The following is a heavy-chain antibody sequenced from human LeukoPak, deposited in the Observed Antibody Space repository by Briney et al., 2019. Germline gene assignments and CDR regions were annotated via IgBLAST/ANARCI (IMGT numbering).Heavy chain of an antibody. J-gene: IGHJ4*02. V-gene: IGHV3-7*01. CDR2: IKQDGSEK. CDR3: ARVQSRWVSWYYDSSGYYDY. D-gene: IGHD3-22*01. CDR1: GFTFSSYW. Sequence: GSLRLSCAASGFTFSSYWMSWVRQAPGKGLEWVANIKQDGSEKYYVDSVKGRFTISRDNAKNSLYLQMNSLRAEDTAVYYCARVQSRWVSWYYDSSGYYDYWGQGTLVTVSS.